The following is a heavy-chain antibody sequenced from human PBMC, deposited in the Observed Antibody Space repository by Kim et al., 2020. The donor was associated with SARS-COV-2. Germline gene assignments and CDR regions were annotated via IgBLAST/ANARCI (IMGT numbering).Heavy chain of an antibody. CDR1: GDSVSHYF. Sequence: SETLSLTCAVSGDSVSHYFWTYIRQAPGRGLEYIGYISDTGNTNYNPSLKSRVTMSVDASKTLFSLSLFSVTAADTAIYYCARGREVRAIGPDYRTYDYFYMDVWGEGTTVTVSS. CDR3: ARGREVRAIGPDYRTYDYFYMDV. V-gene: IGHV4-59*02. J-gene: IGHJ6*03. CDR2: ISDTGNT. D-gene: IGHD3-16*01.